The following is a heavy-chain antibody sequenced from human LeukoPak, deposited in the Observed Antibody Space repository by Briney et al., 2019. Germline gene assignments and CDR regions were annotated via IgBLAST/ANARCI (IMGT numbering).Heavy chain of an antibody. CDR1: GFAVSSHF. CDR2: IYGDSGSST. CDR3: ARSSSGWHDY. V-gene: IGHV3-53*01. Sequence: GGSLRLSCAASGFAVSSHFMSWVRQAPGKRLEWVSVIYGDSGSSTYYADSVKGRFTISRDNSKNTLYLQMNNLRAEDTAVYYCARSSSGWHDYWGQGTLVTVSS. J-gene: IGHJ4*02. D-gene: IGHD6-19*01.